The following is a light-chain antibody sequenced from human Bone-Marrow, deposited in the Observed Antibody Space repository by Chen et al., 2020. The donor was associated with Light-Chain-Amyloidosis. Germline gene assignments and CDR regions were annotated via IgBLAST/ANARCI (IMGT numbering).Light chain of an antibody. CDR2: DDS. J-gene: IGLJ3*02. CDR3: QVLDRSSDRPV. CDR1: NIGSTS. V-gene: IGLV3-21*02. Sequence: SYVLTQPSSVSVAPGQTATIACGGNNIGSTSVHWYQQTPGQAPLLVVYDDSDRPSGIPERLSGSNSGNTATLTISRFEAEDEADYYCQVLDRSSDRPVFGGGTKLTVL.